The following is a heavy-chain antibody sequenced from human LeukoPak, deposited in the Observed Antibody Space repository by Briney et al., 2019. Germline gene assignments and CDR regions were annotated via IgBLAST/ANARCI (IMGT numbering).Heavy chain of an antibody. Sequence: GGSLRLSCVASGFTFSSYSMNWVRQAPGKGLEWVSSISSSSTYIYYADSVKGRFTISRDNAKNSLYPQMNSLRAEDTAVYYCARDVSRRVVPGADFDYWGQGTLVTVSS. J-gene: IGHJ4*02. CDR2: ISSSSTYI. V-gene: IGHV3-21*01. D-gene: IGHD2-2*01. CDR3: ARDVSRRVVPGADFDY. CDR1: GFTFSSYS.